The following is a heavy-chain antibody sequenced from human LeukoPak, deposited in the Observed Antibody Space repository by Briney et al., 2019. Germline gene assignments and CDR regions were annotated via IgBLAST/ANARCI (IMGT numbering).Heavy chain of an antibody. J-gene: IGHJ4*02. CDR1: GGSFSGYY. Sequence: SETLSLTCAVYGGSFSGYYWSWIHQPPGKGLEWIGEINHSGSTNYNPSLKSRVTISVDTSKNQFSLKLSSVTAADTAVYYCASGGYCSGGSCYSPPAYWGQGTLVTVSS. CDR2: INHSGST. V-gene: IGHV4-34*01. CDR3: ASGGYCSGGSCYSPPAY. D-gene: IGHD2-15*01.